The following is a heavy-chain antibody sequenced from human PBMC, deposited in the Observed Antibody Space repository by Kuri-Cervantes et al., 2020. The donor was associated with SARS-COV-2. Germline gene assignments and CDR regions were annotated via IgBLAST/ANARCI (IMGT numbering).Heavy chain of an antibody. CDR1: AYTFTSYG. CDR3: ARSTPFRRLVVISQGGAFDI. V-gene: IGHV1-18*01. D-gene: IGHD3-22*01. CDR2: IDCYNGRT. J-gene: IGHJ3*02. Sequence: ASVKVSCQASAYTFTSYGISWVRQAPGQELEWMAWIDCYNGRTKYARTLQGRLTVTTDASTSTAYMELRSLRSDGTAVYYCARSTPFRRLVVISQGGAFDIWGQGTMVTVSS.